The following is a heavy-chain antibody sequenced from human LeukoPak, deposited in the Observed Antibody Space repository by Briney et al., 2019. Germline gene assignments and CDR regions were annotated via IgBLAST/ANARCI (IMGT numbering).Heavy chain of an antibody. CDR2: IYYSGST. D-gene: IGHD6-19*01. CDR1: GGSISSYY. Sequence: PSETLSLTCTVSGGSISSYYWSWIRQPPGKGLEWIGYIYYSGSTNYNPSLKSRVTISIDTSKNQFSLKLSSVTAADTAVYYCARHRFGSGRQDGNWFDPWGQGTLVTVSS. CDR3: ARHRFGSGRQDGNWFDP. J-gene: IGHJ5*02. V-gene: IGHV4-59*08.